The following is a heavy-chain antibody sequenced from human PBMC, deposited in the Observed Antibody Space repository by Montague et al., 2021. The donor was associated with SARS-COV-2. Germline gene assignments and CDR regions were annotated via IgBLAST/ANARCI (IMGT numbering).Heavy chain of an antibody. V-gene: IGHV3-30*18. D-gene: IGHD3-10*01. Sequence: SLRLSCAASGFSFNNFGIHWVRRAPDKGLEWVAVISYEGSKKNFADSVKGRFVISRDSSQNTVYLQMNSLRVEDTAMYYCVKASQFLWLGQFARDAFDLWGQGTLVSVSS. CDR1: GFSFNNFG. CDR3: VKASQFLWLGQFARDAFDL. J-gene: IGHJ3*01. CDR2: ISYEGSKK.